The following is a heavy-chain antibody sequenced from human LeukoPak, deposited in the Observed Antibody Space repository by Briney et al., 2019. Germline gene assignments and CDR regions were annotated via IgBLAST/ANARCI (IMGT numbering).Heavy chain of an antibody. Sequence: AAVKVSCKASGYTFTSYDINWVRQATGQGREWMGWMNPNSGNTGYAQRFQGRVTMTRNTSISTAYMELSSLRSEDTAVYYCARAPGHSYYYDLDVWGQGTTVTVS. V-gene: IGHV1-8*01. CDR3: ARAPGHSYYYDLDV. CDR2: MNPNSGNT. J-gene: IGHJ6*02. CDR1: GYTFTSYD.